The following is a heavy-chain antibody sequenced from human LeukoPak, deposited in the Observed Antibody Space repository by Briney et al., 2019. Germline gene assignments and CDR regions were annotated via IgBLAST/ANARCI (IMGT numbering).Heavy chain of an antibody. CDR1: GFIFGDHA. V-gene: IGHV3-49*04. CDR3: TRGPILLWIHNGMDV. J-gene: IGHJ6*02. CDR2: IRSKAYGATT. Sequence: GGPLRLSCIASGFIFGDHAMSWVRQAPGKGLEWVGFIRSKAYGATTEYAASVKGRFTISRDDSKGIAYLQMNNLNTEDTALYYCTRGPILLWIHNGMDVWGHGTTVTVSS. D-gene: IGHD3-10*01.